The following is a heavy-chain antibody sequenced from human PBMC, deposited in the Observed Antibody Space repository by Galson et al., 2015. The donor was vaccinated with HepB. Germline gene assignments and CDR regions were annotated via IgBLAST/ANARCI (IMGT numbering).Heavy chain of an antibody. Sequence: ETLSLTCAVYGGSFSGYYWSWIRQPPGKGLEWIGEINHSGSTNYNPSLKSRVTISVDTSKNQYALKLSSVTAADTAVYYCGRYDSSASGWYFVLWCRGTLFTVSS. J-gene: IGHJ2*01. D-gene: IGHD6-6*01. CDR2: INHSGST. CDR1: GGSFSGYY. V-gene: IGHV4-34*01. CDR3: GRYDSSASGWYFVL.